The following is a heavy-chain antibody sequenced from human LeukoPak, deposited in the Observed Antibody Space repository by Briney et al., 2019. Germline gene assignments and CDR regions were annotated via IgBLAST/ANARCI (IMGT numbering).Heavy chain of an antibody. J-gene: IGHJ5*02. CDR3: ARSGYLDNWFDH. V-gene: IGHV1-69*02. CDR1: GGTFISYT. CDR2: IIPILGIA. D-gene: IGHD1-1*01. Sequence: ASVKVSCKASGGTFISYTISWVRQAPGQGLEWMGRIIPILGIANYAQKFQGRVTITADKSTSTAYMELSSLRSEDTAVYYCARSGYLDNWFDHWGQGTLVTVSS.